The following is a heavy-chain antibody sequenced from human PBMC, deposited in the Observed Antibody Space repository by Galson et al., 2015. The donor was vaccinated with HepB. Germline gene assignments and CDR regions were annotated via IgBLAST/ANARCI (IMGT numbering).Heavy chain of an antibody. V-gene: IGHV3-7*01. CDR1: GFTFSSYW. J-gene: IGHJ4*02. CDR3: ARDRGDLILDMILVY. D-gene: IGHD2-15*01. Sequence: SLRLSCAASGFTFSSYWMSWVRQAPGKGLEWVANIKQDGSEKYYVDSVKGRFTISRDNAKNSLYLQMNSLRAEDTAVYYCARDRGDLILDMILVYWGQGTLVTVSS. CDR2: IKQDGSEK.